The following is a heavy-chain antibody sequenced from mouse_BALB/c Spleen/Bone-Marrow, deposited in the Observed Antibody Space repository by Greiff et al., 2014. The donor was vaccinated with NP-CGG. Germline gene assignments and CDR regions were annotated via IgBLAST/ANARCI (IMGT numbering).Heavy chain of an antibody. V-gene: IGHV14-3*02. CDR1: GFNIKDTY. J-gene: IGHJ4*01. D-gene: IGHD1-2*01. CDR3: ATATNYYAMDY. Sequence: EVQLQQSGAELVKPGASVKLSCTASGFNIKDTYMHWVKQRPEQGLEWIGRIDPANGNTKYDPKFQGKATTTADTSSNTAYLQLSSLTSEDTAVYYCATATNYYAMDYWGQGTSDTVSS. CDR2: IDPANGNT.